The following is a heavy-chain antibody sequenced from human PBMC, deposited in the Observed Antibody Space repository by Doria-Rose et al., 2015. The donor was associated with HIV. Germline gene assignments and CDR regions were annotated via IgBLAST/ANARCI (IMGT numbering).Heavy chain of an antibody. CDR3: ARVLSGTYDY. J-gene: IGHJ4*02. CDR1: GGSISHYY. D-gene: IGHD1-26*01. V-gene: IGHV4-59*01. Sequence: QVQLVQSGPGLVKPSETLSLTCSVSGGSISHYYWSWIRQPPGKGLEYIGDIFYTGSTNYSPYLKSRVSISIDTSKNKFSLRLSSVTAADTAVYYCARVLSGTYDYWGQGTLATVSS. CDR2: IFYTGST.